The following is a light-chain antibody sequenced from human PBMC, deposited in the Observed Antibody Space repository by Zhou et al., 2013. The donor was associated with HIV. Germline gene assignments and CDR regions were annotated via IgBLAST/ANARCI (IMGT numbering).Light chain of an antibody. CDR1: QSISSF. CDR3: QQSYSSPPT. Sequence: DIQMTQSPSSLSASVGDRVTITCRASQSISSFLHWYQQKPGKAPKLLISAASSLQSGVPSRFSGSGSGTVFTLTISSLQPEDFATYYCQQSYSSPPTFGGGTNGG. V-gene: IGKV1-39*01. CDR2: AAS. J-gene: IGKJ4*01.